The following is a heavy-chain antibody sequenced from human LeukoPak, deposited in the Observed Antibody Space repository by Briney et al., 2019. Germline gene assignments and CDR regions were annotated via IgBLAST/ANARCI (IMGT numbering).Heavy chain of an antibody. V-gene: IGHV3-15*01. Sequence: PGGSLRLSCAASGFTFTSSWMTWVRQAPGKGLEWVGRIKSKTDGGTTDYAAPVKGRFTISRDDSENTLYLQMNSLKTEDTAVYYCTTTREQYSSSWIDYWGQGTLVTVSS. CDR2: IKSKTDGGTT. CDR3: TTTREQYSSSWIDY. J-gene: IGHJ4*02. CDR1: GFTFTSSW. D-gene: IGHD6-13*01.